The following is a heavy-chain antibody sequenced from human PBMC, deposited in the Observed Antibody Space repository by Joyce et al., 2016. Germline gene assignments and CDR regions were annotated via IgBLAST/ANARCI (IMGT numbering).Heavy chain of an antibody. CDR3: ARRSGIPAGRRPGAFDM. V-gene: IGHV3-30*04. CDR2: ISYDGPNK. D-gene: IGHD6-13*01. Sequence: QEQLEESGGGVVQPGTSLRLSCTASGSIFSGYAMNWVRQAPGKGLEWVAIISYDGPNKFYADSVSGRFTISRDNYKNTLFLQRNSLTIEDAGVYYCARRSGIPAGRRPGAFDMWGQGTVVTVSS. J-gene: IGHJ3*02. CDR1: GSIFSGYA.